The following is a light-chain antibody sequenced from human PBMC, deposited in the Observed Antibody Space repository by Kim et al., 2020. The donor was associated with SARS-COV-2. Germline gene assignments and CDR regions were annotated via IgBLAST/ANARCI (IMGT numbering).Light chain of an antibody. J-gene: IGKJ4*01. Sequence: IQMTQSPSSLAASVGDRITIACRASQSIGTRLNWYQQRPGKAPKLLIYAASTLQSGVPSRFSGAGSETDFTLTISSLQPEDFATYYCQQSFSTPWLSFGGGTKVE. V-gene: IGKV1-39*01. CDR2: AAS. CDR1: QSIGTR. CDR3: QQSFSTPWLS.